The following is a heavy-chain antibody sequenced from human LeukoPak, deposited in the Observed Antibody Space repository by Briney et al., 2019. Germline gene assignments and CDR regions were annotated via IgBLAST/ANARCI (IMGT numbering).Heavy chain of an antibody. Sequence: PSEALSLTCTVSGGSISSYYWSWIRQPPGKGLEWIGYIYYSGSTNYNPSLKSRVTISVDTSKNQFSLKLSSVTAADTAVYYCARAAAGTEDWFDPWGQGTLVTVSS. D-gene: IGHD6-13*01. V-gene: IGHV4-59*08. CDR2: IYYSGST. J-gene: IGHJ5*02. CDR1: GGSISSYY. CDR3: ARAAAGTEDWFDP.